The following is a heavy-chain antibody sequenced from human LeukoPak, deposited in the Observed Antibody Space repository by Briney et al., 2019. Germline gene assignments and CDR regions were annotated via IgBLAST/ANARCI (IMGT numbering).Heavy chain of an antibody. J-gene: IGHJ4*02. Sequence: GGSLRLSCAASGFTFSSYAMSWVRQAPGKGLEWVSIIGGSGGDTYYADSVKGRFTISRDNSKNTLYLQMNSLRAEDTAVYYCAKGGRSIMWCFDYWGQGTLVTVSS. V-gene: IGHV3-23*01. CDR2: IGGSGGDT. CDR1: GFTFSSYA. CDR3: AKGGRSIMWCFDY. D-gene: IGHD2-21*01.